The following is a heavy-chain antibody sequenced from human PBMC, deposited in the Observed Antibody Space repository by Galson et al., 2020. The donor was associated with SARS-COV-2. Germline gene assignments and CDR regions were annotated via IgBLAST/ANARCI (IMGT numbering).Heavy chain of an antibody. Sequence: SGPTLVKPTQTLTLTCAFSGFSLSTSGMCVTWIRQPPGKALEWLALIDWDDGKYYSPSLKTRLTVSKDTSENQVVLKMTNMDPVDTATYYCARMSSYTSYAANWFDPWGQGTLVTVSS. CDR2: IDWDDGK. V-gene: IGHV2-70*01. D-gene: IGHD6-25*01. CDR3: ARMSSYTSYAANWFDP. CDR1: GFSLSTSGMC. J-gene: IGHJ5*02.